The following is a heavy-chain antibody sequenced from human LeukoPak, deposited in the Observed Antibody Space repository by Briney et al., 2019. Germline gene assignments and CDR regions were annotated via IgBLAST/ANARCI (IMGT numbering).Heavy chain of an antibody. CDR1: GFTFSTYW. Sequence: GGSLRLSCAGFGFTFSTYWMSWVRQAPGKGLEWVANIKQDGSEKYYVDSVKGRFTISRDNSKNTLYLQMNSLRAEDTAVYYCAKDPTYGAFDIWGQGTMVTVSS. J-gene: IGHJ3*02. V-gene: IGHV3-7*03. CDR2: IKQDGSEK. D-gene: IGHD2-8*01. CDR3: AKDPTYGAFDI.